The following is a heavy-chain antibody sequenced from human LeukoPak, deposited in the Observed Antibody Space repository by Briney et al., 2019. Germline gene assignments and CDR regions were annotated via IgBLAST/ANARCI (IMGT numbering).Heavy chain of an antibody. CDR2: ISAYNGNT. V-gene: IGHV1-18*01. CDR1: GYTFTSYG. J-gene: IGHJ5*02. CDR3: ARGAAAAGAGMDWFAP. D-gene: IGHD6-13*01. Sequence: ASVKVSCKASGYTFTSYGISWVRQAPGQGLEWMGWISAYNGNTNYAQKLQGRVTMTTDTSTSTAYMELRSLRSDDTAVYYCARGAAAAGAGMDWFAPWGQGTLVTVSS.